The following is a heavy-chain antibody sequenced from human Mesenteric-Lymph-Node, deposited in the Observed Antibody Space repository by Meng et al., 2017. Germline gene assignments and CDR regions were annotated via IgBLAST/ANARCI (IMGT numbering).Heavy chain of an antibody. CDR1: GWGFNGYY. J-gene: IGHJ5*02. Sequence: QAQLQQWGAGLLQPSETLSLTCRASGWGFNGYYWSWIRQPPGKGLEWIAEINHSGNTNYNPSLKSRVTISVDRSNNQFSLRLKSVSAADTAVYYCARGRFGDAANSYNWFDPWGQGTLVTVSS. V-gene: IGHV4-34*01. CDR2: INHSGNT. CDR3: ARGRFGDAANSYNWFDP. D-gene: IGHD3-10*01.